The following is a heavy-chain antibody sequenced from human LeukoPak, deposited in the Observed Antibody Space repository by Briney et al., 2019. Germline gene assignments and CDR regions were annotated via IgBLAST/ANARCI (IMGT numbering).Heavy chain of an antibody. V-gene: IGHV4-59*01. J-gene: IGHJ3*02. Sequence: SETLSLTCTVSGGSISSYYWSWIRQPPGKGLEWIGYIYYSGSTNYNPSLKSRVTISVDTSKNQFSLKLSSVTAADTAVYYCARDTDYYDSSGYYAFDIWGQGTMVTVSS. CDR3: ARDTDYYDSSGYYAFDI. D-gene: IGHD3-22*01. CDR1: GGSISSYY. CDR2: IYYSGST.